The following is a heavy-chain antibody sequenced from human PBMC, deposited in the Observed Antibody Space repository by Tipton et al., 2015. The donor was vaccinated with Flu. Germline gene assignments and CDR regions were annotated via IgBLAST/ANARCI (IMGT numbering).Heavy chain of an antibody. Sequence: TLSLTCTVSGDSLNSGGAYWTWVRQHPGKGLEWIASIYYSGSTYYNPSLTSRVSISVDTSKNQISLKVSSVTAADTAVYYCARDQGFGGGLSYDYYVLDVWGPGTTVTVSS. CDR3: ARDQGFGGGLSYDYYVLDV. D-gene: IGHD3-10*01. CDR1: GDSLNSGGAY. J-gene: IGHJ6*02. CDR2: IYYSGST. V-gene: IGHV4-31*03.